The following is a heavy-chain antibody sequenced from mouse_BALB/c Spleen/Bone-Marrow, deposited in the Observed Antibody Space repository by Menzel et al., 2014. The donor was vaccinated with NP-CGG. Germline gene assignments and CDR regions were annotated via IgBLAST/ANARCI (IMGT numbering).Heavy chain of an antibody. V-gene: IGHV5-6-3*01. CDR2: INTNGGTT. CDR3: ARNRYDWFAY. D-gene: IGHD2-14*01. Sequence: EVKLMESGGVLVQPGGSLKLSCAASGFTFSSYDMSWVRQTPDKRLELVATINTNGGTTYYPDSVKGRFTISGDNAKSTLYLQMSSLKSADTAIYYCARNRYDWFAYWGQGTLVTVSA. J-gene: IGHJ3*01. CDR1: GFTFSSYD.